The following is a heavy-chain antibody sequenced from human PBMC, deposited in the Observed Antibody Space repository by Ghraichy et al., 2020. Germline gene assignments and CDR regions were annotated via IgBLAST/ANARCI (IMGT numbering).Heavy chain of an antibody. J-gene: IGHJ5*02. D-gene: IGHD1-7*01. CDR3: ARELTGTTDWFDP. CDR2: ISSSSSYI. Sequence: GGSLRLSCAASGFTFSSYSMNWVRQAPGKGLEWVSSISSSSSYIYYADSVKGRFPISRDNANNSLYLQMNSLRAEDTAVYYCARELTGTTDWFDPWGQGTLVTVSS. V-gene: IGHV3-21*01. CDR1: GFTFSSYS.